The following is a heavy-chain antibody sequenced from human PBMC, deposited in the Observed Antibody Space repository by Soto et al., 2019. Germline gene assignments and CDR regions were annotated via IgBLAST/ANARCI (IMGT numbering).Heavy chain of an antibody. CDR2: IIPIFATA. CDR3: AREHCSSTSCQGWFDP. CDR1: GGTFSSYA. D-gene: IGHD2-2*01. V-gene: IGHV1-69*01. J-gene: IGHJ5*02. Sequence: QVQLVQSGAEVKKPGSSVKVSCKASGGTFSSYAISWVRQAPGHGLEWMGGIIPIFATAKYAQTFQGRVTITADETTSTAYIELSSLRSHDTAVYDCAREHCSSTSCQGWFDPWCQGTLVTVSS.